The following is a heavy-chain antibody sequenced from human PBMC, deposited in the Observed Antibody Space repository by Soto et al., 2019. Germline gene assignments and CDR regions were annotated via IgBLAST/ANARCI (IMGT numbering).Heavy chain of an antibody. CDR2: IIPIFGTA. D-gene: IGHD3-22*01. J-gene: IGHJ4*02. Sequence: RASVKVSCKASGGTFSSYAISWVRQAPGQGLEWMGGIIPIFGTANYAQKFQGRVTITADEATSTAYMELISLRSEDTAVYYCARFPNYYDSSGYPYWGQGTLVTVSS. V-gene: IGHV1-69*13. CDR3: ARFPNYYDSSGYPY. CDR1: GGTFSSYA.